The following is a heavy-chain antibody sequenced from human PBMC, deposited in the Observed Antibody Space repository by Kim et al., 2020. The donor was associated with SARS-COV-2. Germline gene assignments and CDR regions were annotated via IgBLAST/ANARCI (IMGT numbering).Heavy chain of an antibody. J-gene: IGHJ3*01. CDR2: DK. D-gene: IGHD6-13*01. Sequence: DKYYVGSVKGRFTISRDNTKSSLYLQMHSLRAEGTAVYYCATRYSFSPGVWGQGTMVTVSS. V-gene: IGHV3-7*03. CDR3: ATRYSFSPGV.